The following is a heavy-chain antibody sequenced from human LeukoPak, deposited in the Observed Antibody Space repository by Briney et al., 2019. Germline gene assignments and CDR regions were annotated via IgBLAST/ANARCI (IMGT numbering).Heavy chain of an antibody. D-gene: IGHD3-22*01. J-gene: IGHJ3*02. CDR2: ISSSSSYV. V-gene: IGHV3-21*01. CDR3: ATDQFGYYYDSSGYYKVTGDAFDI. CDR1: GFTFSSYN. Sequence: GGSLRLSCAASGFTFSSYNMNWVRQAPGKGLEWVSSISSSSSYVYYADSVKGRFTISRDNAKNSLYLQMNSLRAEDTAVYYCATDQFGYYYDSSGYYKVTGDAFDIWGQGTMVTVSS.